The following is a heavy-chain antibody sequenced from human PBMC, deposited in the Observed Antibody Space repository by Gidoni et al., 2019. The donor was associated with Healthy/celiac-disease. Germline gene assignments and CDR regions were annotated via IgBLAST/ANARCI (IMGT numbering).Heavy chain of an antibody. CDR1: GFTFSSYA. V-gene: IGHV3-23*01. Sequence: EVQLLESGGGLVQPGGSLRLSCAASGFTFSSYAMSWVRQAPGKGLEWVSAISGSGGSTYYADSVKGRFTISRDNSKNTLYLQMNSLRAEDTAVYYCAKDVRSVIVVKNWFDPWGQGTLVTVSS. CDR2: ISGSGGST. D-gene: IGHD3-22*01. CDR3: AKDVRSVIVVKNWFDP. J-gene: IGHJ5*02.